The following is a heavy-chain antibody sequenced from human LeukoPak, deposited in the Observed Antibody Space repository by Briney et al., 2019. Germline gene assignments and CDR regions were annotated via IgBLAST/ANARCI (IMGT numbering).Heavy chain of an antibody. V-gene: IGHV5-51*01. Sequence: KGGESLKISCKGSGYIFTSYWIGWVRQLPGKGLEWRGIIYPGDSDTRYSPSFQGQVTISADKSISTAYLQWSSLKASDTAMYYCARLAGYCSGGSCWENAFDIWGQGTMVTVSS. CDR3: ARLAGYCSGGSCWENAFDI. CDR2: IYPGDSDT. J-gene: IGHJ3*02. CDR1: GYIFTSYW. D-gene: IGHD2-15*01.